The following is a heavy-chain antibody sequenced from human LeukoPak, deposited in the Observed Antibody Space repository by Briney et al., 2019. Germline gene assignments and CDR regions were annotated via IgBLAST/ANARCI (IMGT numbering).Heavy chain of an antibody. Sequence: GGSLRLSCAASGFTFRSYAMHWVRQAPGKGLEWVAVISYDGSNKYYADSVKGRFTISRDNSKNTLYLQMNSLRAEDTSGYYCAMGGPYSYDSSDDDAFDIWGQGTKVTVS. CDR3: AMGGPYSYDSSDDDAFDI. CDR2: ISYDGSNK. CDR1: GFTFRSYA. D-gene: IGHD3-22*01. J-gene: IGHJ3*02. V-gene: IGHV3-30*04.